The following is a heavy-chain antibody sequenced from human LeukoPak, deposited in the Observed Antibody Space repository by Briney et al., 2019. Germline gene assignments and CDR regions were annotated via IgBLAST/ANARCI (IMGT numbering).Heavy chain of an antibody. V-gene: IGHV3-74*01. CDR1: GFTFSSYW. Sequence: GGSLRLSCAASGFTFSSYWMHWVRQAPGKGLVWVSRINTDGSSTSYADSVKGRFTISRDNAKNTLYLQMNSLRAEDTAVYYCARDWRAMNAFDIWGQGTMVTVSS. J-gene: IGHJ3*02. D-gene: IGHD5-18*01. CDR2: INTDGSST. CDR3: ARDWRAMNAFDI.